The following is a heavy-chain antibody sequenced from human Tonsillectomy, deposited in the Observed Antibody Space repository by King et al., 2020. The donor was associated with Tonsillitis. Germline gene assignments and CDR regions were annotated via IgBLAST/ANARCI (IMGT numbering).Heavy chain of an antibody. CDR3: ARDVSASSGYFDS. CDR1: GGSISSSDG. J-gene: IGHJ4*02. Sequence: QLQESGPGLVKPSGTLSLTCAVSGGSISSSDGWSWVRQPPGKGLEWIGEIYHSGTTYYNPSLKSRVTISVDKSKNQFSLKLSSVTAADTAVYYCARDVSASSGYFDSWGQGTLVTVSS. V-gene: IGHV4-4*02. D-gene: IGHD3-22*01. CDR2: IYHSGTT.